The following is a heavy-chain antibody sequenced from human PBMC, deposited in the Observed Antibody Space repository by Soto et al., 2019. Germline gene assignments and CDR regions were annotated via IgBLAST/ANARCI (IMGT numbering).Heavy chain of an antibody. J-gene: IGHJ4*02. CDR1: GGHVSNKTDY. Sequence: PETLSLTCSVSGGHVSNKTDYWSWIRQPPGKRLEWIGSVHYSGTTNYNPSLKSEVTISVDLSKNQFSLRLSSVTTADTALYYCARTTAVPNTLRSRYFLDYWGQGTLVTVSS. CDR3: ARTTAVPNTLRSRYFLDY. D-gene: IGHD4-17*01. CDR2: VHYSGTT. V-gene: IGHV4-61*01.